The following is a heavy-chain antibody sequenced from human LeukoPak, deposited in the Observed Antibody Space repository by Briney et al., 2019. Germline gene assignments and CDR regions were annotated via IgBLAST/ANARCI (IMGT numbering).Heavy chain of an antibody. CDR3: ARERLVRGVMTYYYYGMDV. CDR1: GGSFSGYY. D-gene: IGHD3-10*01. Sequence: SETLSLTCAVYGGSFSGYYWSWIRQPPGKGLEWIGEINHSGSTNYDPSLKSRVTISVDTSKNQFSLKLSSVTAADTAVYYCARERLVRGVMTYYYYGMDVWGQGTTVTVSS. V-gene: IGHV4-34*01. J-gene: IGHJ6*02. CDR2: INHSGST.